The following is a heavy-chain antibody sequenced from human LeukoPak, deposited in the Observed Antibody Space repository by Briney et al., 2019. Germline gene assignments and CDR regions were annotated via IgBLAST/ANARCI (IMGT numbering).Heavy chain of an antibody. D-gene: IGHD3-22*01. J-gene: IGHJ6*03. CDR1: GFTFSAYS. V-gene: IGHV3-48*04. Sequence: PGGSLRLSCAASGFTFSAYSMSWVRQAPGKGLEWLSYISHSSTIIYYADSVKGRFTISRDNAKNSLYLQVNSLRAEDTAVYYCARDAFYYDGSGYYRFYFYYYMDVWGKGTTVTVSS. CDR3: ARDAFYYDGSGYYRFYFYYYMDV. CDR2: ISHSSTII.